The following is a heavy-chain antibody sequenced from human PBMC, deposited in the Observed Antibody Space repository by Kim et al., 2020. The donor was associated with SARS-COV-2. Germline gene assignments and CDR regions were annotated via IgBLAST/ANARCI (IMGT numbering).Heavy chain of an antibody. CDR3: TRGGNYYYDSSGYYYVPWFDP. J-gene: IGHJ5*02. D-gene: IGHD3-22*01. CDR2: IRSKAYGGTT. Sequence: GGSLRLSCTASGFTFGDYAMSWFRQAPGKGLEWVGFIRSKAYGGTTEYAASVKGRFTISRDDSKSIAYLQMNSLKTEDTAVYYCTRGGNYYYDSSGYYYVPWFDPWGQGTLVTVSS. V-gene: IGHV3-49*03. CDR1: GFTFGDYA.